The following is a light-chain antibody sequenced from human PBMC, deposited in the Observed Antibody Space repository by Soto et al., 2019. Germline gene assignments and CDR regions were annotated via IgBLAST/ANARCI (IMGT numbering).Light chain of an antibody. CDR1: QSISSSY. CDR2: AAS. CDR3: QQYNSSSYT. J-gene: IGKJ2*01. Sequence: EIVLTQSPGTLSLSPGERATLSCRASQSISSSYLAWYQQKPGQAPRLLIYAASSRATGIPDRFSGSGSGTYCTHTISRLEPEDIAVYYFQQYNSSSYTFGQGTQLEIK. V-gene: IGKV3-20*01.